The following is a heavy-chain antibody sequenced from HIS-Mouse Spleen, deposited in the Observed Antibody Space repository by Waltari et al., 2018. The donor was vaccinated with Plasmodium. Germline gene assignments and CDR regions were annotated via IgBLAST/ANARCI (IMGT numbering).Heavy chain of an antibody. Sequence: EVQLVESGGGLVQPGGSLRLSCAASGFTVSSNYMSWVRQAPGKGLEGVSVIYSGGSTNYADSVKGRFTISRDNSKNTLYLQMNSLRAEDTAVYYCATPRGGGSYFDDWGQGTLVTVSS. CDR1: GFTVSSNY. J-gene: IGHJ4*02. CDR2: IYSGGST. D-gene: IGHD1-26*01. V-gene: IGHV3-66*01. CDR3: ATPRGGGSYFDD.